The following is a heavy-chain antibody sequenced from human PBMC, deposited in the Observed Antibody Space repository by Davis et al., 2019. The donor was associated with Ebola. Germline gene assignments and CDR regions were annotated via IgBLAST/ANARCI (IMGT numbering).Heavy chain of an antibody. J-gene: IGHJ4*02. CDR1: GFTFGDYA. D-gene: IGHD1-20*01. Sequence: GESLKISCTASGFTFGDYAMSWVRQAPGKGLEWVSVIYSGGSTYYADSVKGRFTISRDNSKNTLYLQMNSLRAEDTAVYYCARDRGNNWNDRRFDYWGQGTLVTVSS. CDR3: ARDRGNNWNDRRFDY. CDR2: IYSGGST. V-gene: IGHV3-66*01.